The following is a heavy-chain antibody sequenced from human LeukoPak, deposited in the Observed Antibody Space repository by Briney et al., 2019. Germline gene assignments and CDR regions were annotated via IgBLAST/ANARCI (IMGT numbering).Heavy chain of an antibody. CDR1: GFTVSSNY. D-gene: IGHD6-19*01. CDR3: AREREKYSSGWYGLDY. J-gene: IGHJ4*02. Sequence: PGGSLRLSCAASGFTVSSNYMSWVRQAPGKGLEWVSVIYSGGSTYYADSVKGRFTISRDNSKNTLYLQMNSLRAEDTAVYYCAREREKYSSGWYGLDYWGQGTLVTVSS. CDR2: IYSGGST. V-gene: IGHV3-53*01.